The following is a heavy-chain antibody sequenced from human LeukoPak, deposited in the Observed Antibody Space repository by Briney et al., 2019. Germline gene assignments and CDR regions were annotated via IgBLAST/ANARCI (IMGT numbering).Heavy chain of an antibody. Sequence: GASVKVSCKASEYTFTGYYMHWVRQAPGQGLEWMGWINPNSGATDYAQNFQGRVTWTRDTSISTAYMELSRLRSDDTAVYYCASGYRFGNWGQGTLVTVSS. CDR3: ASGYRFGN. J-gene: IGHJ4*02. CDR1: EYTFTGYY. V-gene: IGHV1-2*02. CDR2: INPNSGAT. D-gene: IGHD5-18*01.